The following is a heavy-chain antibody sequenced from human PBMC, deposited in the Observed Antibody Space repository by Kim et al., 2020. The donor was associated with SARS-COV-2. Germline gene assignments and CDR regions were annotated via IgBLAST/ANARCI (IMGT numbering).Heavy chain of an antibody. V-gene: IGHV3-33*06. CDR1: GFTFSSYG. CDR3: AKDLARGSGWYLGFDY. CDR2: IWYDGSNK. D-gene: IGHD6-19*01. Sequence: GGSLRLSCAASGFTFSSYGMHWVRQAPGKGLEWVAVIWYDGSNKYYADSVKGRFTISRDNSKNTLYLQMNSLRAEDTAVYYCAKDLARGSGWYLGFDYWGQGTLVTVSS. J-gene: IGHJ4*02.